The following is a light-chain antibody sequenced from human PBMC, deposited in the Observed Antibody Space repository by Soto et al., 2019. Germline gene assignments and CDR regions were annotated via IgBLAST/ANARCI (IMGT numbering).Light chain of an antibody. CDR3: AAWDDSLSGNYV. Sequence: QSVLTQPPSASETPGQRVTISCSGSSSNIGSNYVYWYQQLPGTAPKLLIYSNNQRPSGVPDRFSGSKSGTSASLAISGLRSEDEADYYCAAWDDSLSGNYVFGTGTELTVL. V-gene: IGLV1-47*02. CDR1: SSNIGSNY. J-gene: IGLJ1*01. CDR2: SNN.